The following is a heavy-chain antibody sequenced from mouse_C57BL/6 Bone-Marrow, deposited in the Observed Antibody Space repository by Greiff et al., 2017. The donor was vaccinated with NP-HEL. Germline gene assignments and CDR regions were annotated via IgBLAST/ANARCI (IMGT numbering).Heavy chain of an antibody. CDR2: IDPSDSYT. Sequence: QVQLQQPGAELVRPGTSVKLSCKASGYTFTSYWMHWVKQRPGQGLEWIGVIDPSDSYTNSNQKFKGKATLTVDTSSSTAYMQLSSLTSEDSAVYYCARYGYYYGSSRNSFYYAMDYWGQGTSVTVSS. D-gene: IGHD1-1*01. V-gene: IGHV1-59*01. CDR3: ARYGYYYGSSRNSFYYAMDY. CDR1: GYTFTSYW. J-gene: IGHJ4*01.